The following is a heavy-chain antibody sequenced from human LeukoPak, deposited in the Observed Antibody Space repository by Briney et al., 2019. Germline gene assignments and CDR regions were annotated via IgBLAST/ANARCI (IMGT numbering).Heavy chain of an antibody. V-gene: IGHV4-59*01. Sequence: SSETLSLTCTVSGGSISSYYWSWIRQPPGKGLEWIGYIYYSGSTNYNPSLKSRVTISVDTSKNQFSLKLSSVTAADTAVYYCARALPPNWNDGENYYFDYWGQGTLVTVSS. CDR3: ARALPPNWNDGENYYFDY. CDR2: IYYSGST. J-gene: IGHJ4*02. CDR1: GGSISSYY. D-gene: IGHD1-1*01.